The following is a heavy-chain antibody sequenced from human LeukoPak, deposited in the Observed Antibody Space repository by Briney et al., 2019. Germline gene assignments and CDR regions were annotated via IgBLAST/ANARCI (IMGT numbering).Heavy chain of an antibody. CDR1: GGSVSSGSYY. V-gene: IGHV4-61*01. CDR2: IYYSGST. J-gene: IGHJ4*02. D-gene: IGHD3-3*01. CDR3: ARHLNYDFWSGYYDY. Sequence: SETLSLTCTVSGGSVSSGSYYWSWIRQPPGKGLEWIGYIYYSGSTNYNPSLKSRVTISVDTSKNQFSLKLSSVTAADTAVYYCARHLNYDFWSGYYDYWGQGTLVTVSS.